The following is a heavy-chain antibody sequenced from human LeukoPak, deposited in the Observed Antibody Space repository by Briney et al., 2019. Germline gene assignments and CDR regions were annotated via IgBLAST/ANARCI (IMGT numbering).Heavy chain of an antibody. CDR3: ARDPARSPFYYGSGSLTGTDY. CDR1: GDSVSSNSAS. J-gene: IGHJ4*02. Sequence: SQTLSLTCAISGDSVSSNSASWNWIRQSPSRGLEWLGRTYYRFKWYNHYAVSVKSRITINPDTSKNQFSLQLNSVTPEDTAVYYCARDPARSPFYYGSGSLTGTDYWGQGTLVTVSS. D-gene: IGHD3-10*01. CDR2: TYYRFKWYN. V-gene: IGHV6-1*01.